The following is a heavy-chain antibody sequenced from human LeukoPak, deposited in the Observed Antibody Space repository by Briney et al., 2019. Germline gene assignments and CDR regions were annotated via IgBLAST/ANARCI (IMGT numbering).Heavy chain of an antibody. CDR1: GYTFTGYY. D-gene: IGHD6-19*01. Sequence: ASVKVSCKASGYTFTGYYMHWVRQAPGQGLEWMGWMNPNSGDTNYAQKFQDRVTMTRDTSISTAYMELSRLRSDDTAVYYCAVLAVAGTASDYYYYQYMDVWGKGTTVTVSS. CDR2: MNPNSGDT. J-gene: IGHJ6*03. CDR3: AVLAVAGTASDYYYYQYMDV. V-gene: IGHV1-2*02.